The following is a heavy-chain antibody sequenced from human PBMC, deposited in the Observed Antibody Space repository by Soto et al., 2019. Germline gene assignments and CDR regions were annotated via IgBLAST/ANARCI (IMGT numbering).Heavy chain of an antibody. D-gene: IGHD3-10*01. J-gene: IGHJ4*02. CDR1: GFTFSSYW. CDR2: INSDGSSI. CDR3: AREVGAGLI. V-gene: IGHV3-74*01. Sequence: GGSLRLSCSASGFTFSSYWMHWVRQAPGKGLVWVSRINSDGSSIGYADSVKGRFTISRDNAKNTLDLQMNSVRAEDTAIYYCAREVGAGLIWGQGTLVTVSS.